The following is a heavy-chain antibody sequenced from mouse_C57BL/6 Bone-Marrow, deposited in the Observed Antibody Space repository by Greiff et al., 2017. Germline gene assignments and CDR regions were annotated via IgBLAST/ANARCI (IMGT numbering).Heavy chain of an antibody. D-gene: IGHD1-1*01. CDR3: AREVLRVAMDY. V-gene: IGHV1-55*01. Sequence: QVQLKQSGAELVKPGASVKMSCKASGYTFTSYWITWVKQRPGQGLEWIGDISSGSGRTNYNEKFKSKATLTVDTSSSTAYMQLSSRTSEDSAVYYCAREVLRVAMDYWGQGTSGTVSS. J-gene: IGHJ4*01. CDR1: GYTFTSYW. CDR2: ISSGSGRT.